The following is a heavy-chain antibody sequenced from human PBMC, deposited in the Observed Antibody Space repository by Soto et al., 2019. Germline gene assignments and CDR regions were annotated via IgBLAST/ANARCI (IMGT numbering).Heavy chain of an antibody. V-gene: IGHV1-8*01. CDR3: ARETPSAPFDY. Sequence: ASVKVSCKASGYTFTSYDINWVRQATGQGLEWMGWMNPNSGNTDYAQKFQGRVTMTRNTSISTAYMELSSLRSDDTAVYYCARETPSAPFDYWGQGTLRTVSS. CDR1: GYTFTSYD. CDR2: MNPNSGNT. J-gene: IGHJ4*02.